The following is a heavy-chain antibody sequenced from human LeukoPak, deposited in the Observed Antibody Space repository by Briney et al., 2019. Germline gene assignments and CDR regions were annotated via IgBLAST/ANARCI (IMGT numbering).Heavy chain of an antibody. CDR2: IKSKTDGGTT. CDR1: GFTFSNAW. CDR3: TTVRRAVAGPIDY. Sequence: PVGSLRLSCAASGFTFSNAWMSWVRQAPGKGLEWVGRIKSKTDGGTTDYAAPVKGTFTISRDDSKNTLYLQMNSLKTEDTAVYYCTTVRRAVAGPIDYWGQGTLVTVSS. D-gene: IGHD6-19*01. J-gene: IGHJ4*02. V-gene: IGHV3-15*01.